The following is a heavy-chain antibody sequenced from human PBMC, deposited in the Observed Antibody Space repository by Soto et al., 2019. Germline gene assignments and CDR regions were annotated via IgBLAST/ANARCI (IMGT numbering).Heavy chain of an antibody. Sequence: SETLSLTCPVSGGTITTPYWNWSWIRKPPGKGLEWIGFTYFRGSTNYNPSVRSRVTISLDASKNQLSLKLRADDTALYYCAKGAWLDFWGRGTLVTVSS. CDR2: TYFRGST. CDR3: AKGAWLDF. D-gene: IGHD5-12*01. J-gene: IGHJ4*02. V-gene: IGHV4-59*11. CDR1: GGTITTPY.